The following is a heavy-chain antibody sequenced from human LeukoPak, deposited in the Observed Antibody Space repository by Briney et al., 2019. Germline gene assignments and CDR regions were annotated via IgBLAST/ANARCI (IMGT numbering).Heavy chain of an antibody. V-gene: IGHV1-69*13. Sequence: SVKVPCKASGGTFSSYAISWVRQAPGQGLEWMGGIIPIFGTANYAQKFQGRVTITADESTSTAYMELSSLRSEDTAVYYCARAPLELGTPSAFDYWGQGTLVTVSS. CDR1: GGTFSSYA. D-gene: IGHD7-27*01. J-gene: IGHJ4*02. CDR2: IIPIFGTA. CDR3: ARAPLELGTPSAFDY.